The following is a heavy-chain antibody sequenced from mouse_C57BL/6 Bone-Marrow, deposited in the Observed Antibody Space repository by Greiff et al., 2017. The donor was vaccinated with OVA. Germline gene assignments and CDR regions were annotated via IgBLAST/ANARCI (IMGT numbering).Heavy chain of an antibody. J-gene: IGHJ3*01. V-gene: IGHV7-3*01. CDR3: ARWGFAY. Sequence: EVQLVESGGGLVQPGGSLSLSCAASGFTFTDYYMSWVRQPPGKALEWLGFIRNKANGYTTEYSASVKGRFTISSDNSQSSLYLQMNALRAEDSATYYCARWGFAYWGQGTLVTVSA. CDR1: GFTFTDYY. CDR2: IRNKANGYTT.